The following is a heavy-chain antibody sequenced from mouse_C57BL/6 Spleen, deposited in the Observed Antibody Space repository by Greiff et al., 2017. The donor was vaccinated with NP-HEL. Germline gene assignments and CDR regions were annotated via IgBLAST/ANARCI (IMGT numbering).Heavy chain of an antibody. CDR3: AGYAMDD. CDR2: LYPGVGDT. V-gene: IGHV1-82*01. J-gene: IGHJ4*01. CDR1: GYAFSSSW. Sequence: QVQLKQSGPELVQPGASVQISCKASGYAFSSSWLNCVKQRPGTGLARIGRLYPGVGDTHYNGKVKGKATLTADKSSSTAYMQLSSLTSDDSAVYFCAGYAMDDWGQGTSVTVSS.